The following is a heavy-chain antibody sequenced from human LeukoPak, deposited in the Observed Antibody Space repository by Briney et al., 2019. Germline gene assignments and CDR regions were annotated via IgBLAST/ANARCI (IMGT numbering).Heavy chain of an antibody. CDR1: GYTFTGYY. CDR2: INPNNGDT. Sequence: GASVKVSCKASGYTFTGYYMHWVRQAPGQGLEWMGWINPNNGDTNYAQKLQGRVTMTRDTSITTAYMELSRLTSDDTAVYYCARVVGQGTAMPSRDYFDYWGQGTLVIVSS. J-gene: IGHJ4*02. V-gene: IGHV1-2*02. CDR3: ARVVGQGTAMPSRDYFDY. D-gene: IGHD5-18*01.